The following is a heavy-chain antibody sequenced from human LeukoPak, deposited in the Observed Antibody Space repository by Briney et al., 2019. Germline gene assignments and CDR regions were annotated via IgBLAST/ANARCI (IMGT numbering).Heavy chain of an antibody. V-gene: IGHV3-53*01. CDR1: GFTVSSNS. Sequence: GGSLRLSCTVSGFTVSSNSMSWVRQAPGKGLEWVSFIYSGGNTHYSDSVKGRFTISRDNSKNTLYLQMNSLRAEDTAVYYCARGITFGGVIVKGAFDIWGQGTMVTVSS. J-gene: IGHJ3*02. CDR3: ARGITFGGVIVKGAFDI. D-gene: IGHD3-16*02. CDR2: IYSGGNT.